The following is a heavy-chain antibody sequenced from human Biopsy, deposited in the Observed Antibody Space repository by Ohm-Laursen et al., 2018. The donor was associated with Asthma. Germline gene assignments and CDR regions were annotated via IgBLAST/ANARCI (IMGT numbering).Heavy chain of an antibody. D-gene: IGHD6-13*01. CDR1: GGSFSGYY. CDR3: ARITNDRIAAAGRYYYYGMDV. V-gene: IGHV4-34*01. Sequence: SDTLSLTCAVYGGSFSGYYWSWIHQPPGKGLEWIGEINHSGSTNYNPSLKSRFTISVDTSKNQFSLKLSSVTAAGTAVYYCARITNDRIAAAGRYYYYGMDVWGQGTTVTVSS. J-gene: IGHJ6*02. CDR2: INHSGST.